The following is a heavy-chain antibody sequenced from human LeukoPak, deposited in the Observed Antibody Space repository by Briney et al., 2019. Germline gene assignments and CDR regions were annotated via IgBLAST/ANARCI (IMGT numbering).Heavy chain of an antibody. J-gene: IGHJ3*02. Sequence: ASVKVSCEVSGYTLTELSMHWVRQAPGKGLEWMGGFDPEDGETIYAQKFQGRVTMTEDTSTDTAYMELSSLRSEDTAVYYCATVPIAAAGSSAFDIWGQGTMVTVSS. CDR3: ATVPIAAAGSSAFDI. CDR1: GYTLTELS. D-gene: IGHD6-13*01. CDR2: FDPEDGET. V-gene: IGHV1-24*01.